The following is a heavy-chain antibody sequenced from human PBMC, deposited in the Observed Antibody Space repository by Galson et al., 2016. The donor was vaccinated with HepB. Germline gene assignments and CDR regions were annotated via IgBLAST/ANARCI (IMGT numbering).Heavy chain of an antibody. J-gene: IGHJ6*02. CDR3: ARDRIAVAAIHNGLDD. D-gene: IGHD6-19*01. V-gene: IGHV1-18*01. Sequence: SVKVSCKASGYTFTNYGITWVRQAPGQGLEWMGWISAYNGHTVYAQKVQARVTVTTDTSTSTAYMELRSLRSDDTAVYYCARDRIAVAAIHNGLDDWGRGTTVTVSS. CDR1: GYTFTNYG. CDR2: ISAYNGHT.